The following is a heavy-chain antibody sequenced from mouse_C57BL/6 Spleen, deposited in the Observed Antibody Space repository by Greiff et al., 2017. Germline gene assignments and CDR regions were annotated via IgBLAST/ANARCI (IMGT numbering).Heavy chain of an antibody. J-gene: IGHJ2*01. V-gene: IGHV1-52*01. CDR3: ARAGFGGFLTGTFAY. CDR1: GYTFTSYW. D-gene: IGHD4-1*01. CDR2: IDPSDSET. Sequence: VQLQQPGAELVRPGSSVKLSCKASGYTFTSYWMHWVKQRPIQGLEWIGNIDPSDSETHYNQKFKDKATLTVDKSSSTAYMQLSSLTSEDSAVYYCARAGFGGFLTGTFAYWGQGTTLTVSS.